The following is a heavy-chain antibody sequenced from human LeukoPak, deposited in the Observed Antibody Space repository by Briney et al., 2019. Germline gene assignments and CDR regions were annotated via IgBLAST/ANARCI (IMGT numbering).Heavy chain of an antibody. Sequence: PSEILSLTCAVSGGSISSSNWWSWVRQPPGKGLEWIGEIYHSGSTNYNPSLKSRVTISVDTSKNQFSLKLSSVTAADTAVYYCASLTDSGSSLGYFDYWGQGTLVTVSS. V-gene: IGHV4-4*02. CDR3: ASLTDSGSSLGYFDY. CDR1: GGSISSSNW. D-gene: IGHD1-26*01. CDR2: IYHSGST. J-gene: IGHJ4*02.